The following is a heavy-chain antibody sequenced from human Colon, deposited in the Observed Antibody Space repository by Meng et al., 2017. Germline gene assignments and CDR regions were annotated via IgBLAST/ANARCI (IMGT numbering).Heavy chain of an antibody. D-gene: IGHD3-22*01. J-gene: IGHJ4*02. Sequence: QVQLVQSGPEVKKPGSSVKVSCKASGGTFTYFAFSWVRQAPGQGLEWMGGIIPIFGTPHYAQKFHGRVTITADKSTNTAYMELSSLRSEDTAVYYCARWDNSGYYFDYWGQGTLVTVSS. CDR2: IIPIFGTP. CDR3: ARWDNSGYYFDY. CDR1: GGTFTYFA. V-gene: IGHV1-69*14.